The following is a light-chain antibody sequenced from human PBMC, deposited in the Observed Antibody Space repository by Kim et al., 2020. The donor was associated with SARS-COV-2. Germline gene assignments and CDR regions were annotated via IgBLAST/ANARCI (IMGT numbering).Light chain of an antibody. J-gene: IGLJ1*01. V-gene: IGLV2-14*03. CDR3: SSYTSSSAYV. Sequence: QSALTQPASVSGSPGQSITISCTGTSSDVGGYNFVSWYQQHPGKAPKVMIYDVGNRPSGVSNRFSGSKSGNTASLTISGLQAEDEADYCCSSYTSSSAYVFGTGAKVTVL. CDR1: SSDVGGYNF. CDR2: DVG.